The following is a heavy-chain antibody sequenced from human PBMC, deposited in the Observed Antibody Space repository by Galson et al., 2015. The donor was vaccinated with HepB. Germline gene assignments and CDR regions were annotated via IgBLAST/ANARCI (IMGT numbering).Heavy chain of an antibody. J-gene: IGHJ5*02. V-gene: IGHV3-30-3*01. CDR3: ASQXRTGSYYHP. Sequence: SLRLSXXXSGFTXXXYAXXXVRQAPGKGLEXXXVISYDGSNKYYADSVKGRFTISRDNSKNTLYLQMNXLRAEDTAVYYXASQXRTGSYYHPWGQGTRV. CDR2: ISYDGSNK. D-gene: IGHD3-10*01. CDR1: GFTXXXYA.